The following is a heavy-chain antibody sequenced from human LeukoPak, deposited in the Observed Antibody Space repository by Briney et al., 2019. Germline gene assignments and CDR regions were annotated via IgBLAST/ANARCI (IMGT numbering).Heavy chain of an antibody. D-gene: IGHD3-3*01. CDR1: GGTFSSYA. J-gene: IGHJ4*02. Sequence: SVKVSCNASGGTFSSYAISWVRQAPGQGLEWVGGIIPIFGTANYAQKFQGRVTITTDESTSTACMELSSLRSEDTAVYYCARAGLTADYDFWSGYYDYWGQGTLVTVSS. CDR3: ARAGLTADYDFWSGYYDY. V-gene: IGHV1-69*05. CDR2: IIPIFGTA.